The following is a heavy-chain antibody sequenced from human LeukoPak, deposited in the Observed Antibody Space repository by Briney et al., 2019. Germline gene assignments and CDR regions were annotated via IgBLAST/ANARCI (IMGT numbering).Heavy chain of an antibody. CDR3: ARGPHIAVAGKEIDY. Sequence: PGRSLRLSCAASGFTFSSYAMHWVRQASGKGLEWVAVISYDGSNKYYADSVKGRFTISRDNSKNTLYLQMNSLRAEDTAVYYCARGPHIAVAGKEIDYWGQGTLVTVSS. V-gene: IGHV3-30-3*01. D-gene: IGHD6-19*01. CDR2: ISYDGSNK. J-gene: IGHJ4*02. CDR1: GFTFSSYA.